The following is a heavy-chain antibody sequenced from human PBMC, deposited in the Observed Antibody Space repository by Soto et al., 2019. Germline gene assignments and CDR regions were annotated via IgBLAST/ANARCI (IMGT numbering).Heavy chain of an antibody. CDR1: GASITFGGYS. D-gene: IGHD1-26*01. V-gene: IGHV4-30-2*01. J-gene: IGHJ4*02. CDR2: INHLETT. CDR3: ARGGGSDSFDY. Sequence: SETLSLTCTVSGASITFGGYSWSWIRQTPGKGLEWIGYINHLETTFYNPSFESRLTLSIDRAKNQFSLNLHSMSAADRAVYFCARGGGSDSFDYWGQGILVTVSS.